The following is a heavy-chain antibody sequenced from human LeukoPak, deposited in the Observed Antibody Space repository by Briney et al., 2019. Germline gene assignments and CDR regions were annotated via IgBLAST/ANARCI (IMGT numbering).Heavy chain of an antibody. J-gene: IGHJ4*02. Sequence: GGSLRLSCAASGFTFSKAWMSWVRQAPGKGLEWVSAISGSGSSTYYAGPVKGRFTISRDNSKNTLYLQMNSLRAEDAAVYYCAKGNMASKFDYWGQGTLVTVSS. CDR1: GFTFSKAW. CDR2: ISGSGSST. D-gene: IGHD2/OR15-2a*01. CDR3: AKGNMASKFDY. V-gene: IGHV3-23*01.